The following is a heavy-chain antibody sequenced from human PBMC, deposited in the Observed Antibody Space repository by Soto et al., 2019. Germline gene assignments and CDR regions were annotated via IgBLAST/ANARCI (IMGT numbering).Heavy chain of an antibody. J-gene: IGHJ4*02. CDR2: IYYSGST. Sequence: PSETLSLTCTFSGGSISSYYWSLIRQPPGKGLEWIGYIYYSGSTNYNPSLKSRVTISVDTSKNQFSLKLSSVTAADTAVYYCASSSAFYFDYWGQGTLVTVSS. D-gene: IGHD6-6*01. CDR1: GGSISSYY. CDR3: ASSSAFYFDY. V-gene: IGHV4-59*01.